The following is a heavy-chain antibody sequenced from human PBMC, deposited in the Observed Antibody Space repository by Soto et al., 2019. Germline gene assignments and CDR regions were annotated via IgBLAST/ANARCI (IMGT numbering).Heavy chain of an antibody. V-gene: IGHV4-61*08. Sequence: SETLSLTCAVSGGSISSGGYSWSWIRQPPGKGLEWIGYIYYSGSTNYNPSLKSRVTISVDTSKNQFSLKLSSVTAADTAVYYCARDRPYDILTGYYLPPDYWGQGTLVTVSS. CDR1: GGSISSGGYS. CDR2: IYYSGST. D-gene: IGHD3-9*01. J-gene: IGHJ4*02. CDR3: ARDRPYDILTGYYLPPDY.